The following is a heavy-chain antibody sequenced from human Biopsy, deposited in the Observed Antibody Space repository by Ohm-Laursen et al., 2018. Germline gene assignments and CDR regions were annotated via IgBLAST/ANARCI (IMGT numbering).Heavy chain of an antibody. Sequence: SVKVSCKFSGGSFSNYAISWVRQAPGQGLEWMGGIVTFFGTVKYAQRFQGRLTISTDRSSDTAYMELSSLTSEDTAVFYCASQTPRNPDILTGAFHYDMAVWGQGTTVTVSS. J-gene: IGHJ6*02. V-gene: IGHV1-69*05. CDR2: IVTFFGTV. CDR1: GGSFSNYA. D-gene: IGHD3-9*01. CDR3: ASQTPRNPDILTGAFHYDMAV.